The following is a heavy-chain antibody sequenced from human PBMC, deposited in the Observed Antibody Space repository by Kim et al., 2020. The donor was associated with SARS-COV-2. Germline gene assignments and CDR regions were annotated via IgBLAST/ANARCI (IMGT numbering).Heavy chain of an antibody. CDR3: ARIAVAGTTTGDY. D-gene: IGHD6-19*01. V-gene: IGHV4-59*01. CDR1: GGSISSYY. Sequence: SETLSLTCTVSGGSISSYYWSWIRQPPGKGLEWIGYIYYSGSTNYNPSLKSRVTISVDTSKNQFSLKLSSVTAADTAVYYCARIAVAGTTTGDYWGQGTLVTVSS. CDR2: IYYSGST. J-gene: IGHJ4*02.